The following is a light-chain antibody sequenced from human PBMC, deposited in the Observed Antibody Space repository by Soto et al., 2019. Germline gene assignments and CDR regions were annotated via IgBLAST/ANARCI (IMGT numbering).Light chain of an antibody. CDR1: QSISSTH. J-gene: IGKJ5*01. V-gene: IGKV3-11*01. CDR3: QQRSNWPPIT. Sequence: EIVLTQSPDTLSLSPGERATLSCRASQSISSTHLVWYQQKPGQAPRLLIYDASNRATGIPARFSGSGSGTDFTLTISSLEPEDFAVYYCQQRSNWPPITFGQGTRLEIK. CDR2: DAS.